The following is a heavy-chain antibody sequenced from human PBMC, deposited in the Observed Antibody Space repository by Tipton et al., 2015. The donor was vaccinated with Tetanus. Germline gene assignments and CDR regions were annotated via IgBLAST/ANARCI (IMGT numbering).Heavy chain of an antibody. V-gene: IGHV4-34*01. D-gene: IGHD2-2*01. CDR2: INHSGST. CDR1: GGSFSGYY. J-gene: IGHJ6*02. CDR3: ARGQGGVVPAAIGGMDV. Sequence: TLSLTCTISGGSFSGYYWSWIRQSPGKGLEWIGEINHSGSTKYNPSLKSRVTISVDTSNNGFSLKLSSVTAADTAVYYCARGQGGVVPAAIGGMDVWGQGTTVTVSS.